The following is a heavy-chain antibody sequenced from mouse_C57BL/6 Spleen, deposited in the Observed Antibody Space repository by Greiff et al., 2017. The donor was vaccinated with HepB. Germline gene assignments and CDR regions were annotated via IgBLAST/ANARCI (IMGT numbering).Heavy chain of an antibody. CDR1: GYTFTDYE. V-gene: IGHV1-15*01. D-gene: IGHD1-1*01. CDR3: TRDGSSYEYFDY. Sequence: QVQLQQSGAELVRPGASVTLSCKASGYTFTDYEMHWVKQTPVHGLEWIGAIDPETGGTAYNQKFKGKAILTADKSSSTAYMELRSLTSEDSAVYYCTRDGSSYEYFDYWGQGTTLTVSS. CDR2: IDPETGGT. J-gene: IGHJ2*01.